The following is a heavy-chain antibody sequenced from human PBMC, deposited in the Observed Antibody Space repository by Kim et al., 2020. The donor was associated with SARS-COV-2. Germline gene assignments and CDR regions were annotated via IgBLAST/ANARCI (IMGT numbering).Heavy chain of an antibody. J-gene: IGHJ4*02. Sequence: GGSLRLSCAAFGFTVSSNYMRWVRQAPGKGLEWVSVIYNDDSTYYADSVKGRFTISRDNSKNMLYLQMHSLRAEDTAVYYCARDRRVITGGAENDYWGQGALVTVSS. CDR1: GFTVSSNY. D-gene: IGHD2-21*01. V-gene: IGHV3-66*01. CDR2: IYNDDST. CDR3: ARDRRVITGGAENDY.